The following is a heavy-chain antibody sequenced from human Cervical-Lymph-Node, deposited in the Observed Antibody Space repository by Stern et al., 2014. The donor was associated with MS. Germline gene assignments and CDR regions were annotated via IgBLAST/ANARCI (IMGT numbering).Heavy chain of an antibody. V-gene: IGHV5-51*01. CDR1: GYSFTTYW. Sequence: VQLVESGAEMKKPGESLKISCKGYGYSFTTYWIGWVRQMPGKGLEWMGMIYPGNSDTRYSPSFQGQVTISADKSISTASLQWNSLKASDTAMYYCARHSVSSVGGMDVWGQGTTVTVSS. D-gene: IGHD3-16*02. CDR2: IYPGNSDT. J-gene: IGHJ6*02. CDR3: ARHSVSSVGGMDV.